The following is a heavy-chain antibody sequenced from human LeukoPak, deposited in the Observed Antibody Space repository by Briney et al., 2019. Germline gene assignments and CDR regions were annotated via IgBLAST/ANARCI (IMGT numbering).Heavy chain of an antibody. CDR3: ARLVIRDYFDY. V-gene: IGHV4-39*01. J-gene: IGHJ4*02. Sequence: SETLSLTCTVSGGSFSSSSYYWGWIRQPPGQGLEWIGSIYYSGSTYYNPALKSQVTISVDTSKNQSSRKLSSVTAADTAVYYCARLVIRDYFDYWGQGTLVTVSS. CDR1: GGSFSSSSYY. CDR2: IYYSGST. D-gene: IGHD3-22*01.